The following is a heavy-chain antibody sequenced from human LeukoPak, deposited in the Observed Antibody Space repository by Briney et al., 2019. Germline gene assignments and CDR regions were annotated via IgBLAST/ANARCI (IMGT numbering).Heavy chain of an antibody. CDR1: GFTVSSNY. V-gene: IGHV3-53*01. D-gene: IGHD6-13*01. Sequence: GGSLRLSCAASGFTVSSNYMSWVRQAPGKGLEWVSVIYSGGSAYYADSVKGRFTISRDNSKNTLYLQMNSLRAEDTAVYYCAREPDRSSWTEWVQGTLVTVSS. CDR3: AREPDRSSWTE. CDR2: IYSGGSA. J-gene: IGHJ4*02.